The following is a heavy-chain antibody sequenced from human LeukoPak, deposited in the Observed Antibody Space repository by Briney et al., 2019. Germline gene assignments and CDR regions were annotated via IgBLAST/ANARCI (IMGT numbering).Heavy chain of an antibody. J-gene: IGHJ4*02. CDR3: TRVGYIDEGIDY. D-gene: IGHD5-24*01. CDR2: IKQDGSKK. CDR1: GFTFSSYG. Sequence: RRSLRLSCAASGFTFSSYGMHWVRQAPGKGLEWVANIKQDGSKKSYVDSVKGRFTISRDNAKNSLYLQMNSLRAEDTAIYYCTRVGYIDEGIDYWGRGTLVTVSS. V-gene: IGHV3-7*04.